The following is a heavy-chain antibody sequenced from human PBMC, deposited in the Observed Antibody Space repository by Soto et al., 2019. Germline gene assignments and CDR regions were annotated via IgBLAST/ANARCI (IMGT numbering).Heavy chain of an antibody. D-gene: IGHD3-22*01. Sequence: ASVKVSCKASGYTFTSYAIHWVRQAPGQRLEWMGWINAGNGTANYAQKFQGRVTITADKSTSTAYMELSSLRSEDTAVYYCARANTYYYDSSGVGIGYWGQGTLVTVSS. J-gene: IGHJ4*02. CDR1: GYTFTSYA. CDR3: ARANTYYYDSSGVGIGY. CDR2: INAGNGTA. V-gene: IGHV1-3*01.